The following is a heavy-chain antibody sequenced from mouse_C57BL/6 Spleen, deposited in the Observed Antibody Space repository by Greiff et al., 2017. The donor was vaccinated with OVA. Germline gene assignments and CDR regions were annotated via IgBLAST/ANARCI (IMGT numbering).Heavy chain of an antibody. J-gene: IGHJ2*01. Sequence: QVQLQQSGPELVKPGASVKISCKASGYAFSSSWMNWVKQRPGKGLEWIGRIYPGDGDTNYNGKFKGKATLTADKSSSTAYMQLSSLTSEDSAVYFYARSVTERNHYDYWGQGTTLTVSS. CDR1: GYAFSSSW. V-gene: IGHV1-82*01. CDR2: IYPGDGDT. CDR3: ARSVTERNHYDY. D-gene: IGHD2-1*01.